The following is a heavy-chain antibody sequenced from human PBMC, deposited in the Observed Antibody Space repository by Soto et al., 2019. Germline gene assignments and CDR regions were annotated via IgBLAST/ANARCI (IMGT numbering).Heavy chain of an antibody. D-gene: IGHD2-21*01. CDR1: GFSFSSFA. J-gene: IGHJ5*02. CDR3: ARCAVLITTSGGWCNWFDP. CDR2: IRGTAT. V-gene: IGHV3-23*01. Sequence: EVQLLESGGTLVQPGESLRLSCEVSGFSFSSFAMNWVRQAPGEGLEWVSSIRGTATSYADSVKGRFTISRDNSKNTVYLQMNTLRGEDTAVYYCARCAVLITTSGGWCNWFDPWGQGTLVIASS.